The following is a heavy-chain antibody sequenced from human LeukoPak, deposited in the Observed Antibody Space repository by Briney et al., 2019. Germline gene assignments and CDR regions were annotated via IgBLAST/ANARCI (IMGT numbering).Heavy chain of an antibody. CDR2: INSDGSST. CDR3: ARDFIRGYSYGYDY. J-gene: IGHJ4*02. D-gene: IGHD5-18*01. V-gene: IGHV3-74*01. CDR1: GLTFSSYW. Sequence: GGSLRLSCAPSGLTFSSYWMHWVRQPPGKGLVWVSRINSDGSSTSYADSVKGQFTISRDNAKNTLYLQMNSLRAEDTAVYYCARDFIRGYSYGYDYWGQGTLVTVSS.